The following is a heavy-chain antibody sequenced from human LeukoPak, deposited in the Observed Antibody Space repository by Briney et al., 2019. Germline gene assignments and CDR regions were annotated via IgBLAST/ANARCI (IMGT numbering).Heavy chain of an antibody. CDR3: ARVDCSGGSCYGGIRFDP. D-gene: IGHD2-15*01. CDR2: IYYSGST. CDR1: GGSISSGGYY. J-gene: IGHJ5*02. V-gene: IGHV4-31*03. Sequence: NPSETLSLTCTVSGGSISSGGYYWSWISQHPGKGLEWIGYIYYSGSTYYNPSLKSRVTISVDTSKNQFSLKLSSVTAADTAVYYCARVDCSGGSCYGGIRFDPWGQGTLVTVSS.